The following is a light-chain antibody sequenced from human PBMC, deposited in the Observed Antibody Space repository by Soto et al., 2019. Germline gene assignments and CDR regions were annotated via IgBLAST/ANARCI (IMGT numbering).Light chain of an antibody. CDR2: TNH. V-gene: IGLV1-44*01. Sequence: QSVLTQPPSASGTPGQRVTISCSGSSSNLGSYTVNWYQQLPGTAPKLLIYTNHRRPSGVPDRFSGSKSGTSASLAISGLQSEDEAEYSCAAWDDSLGSVVFGGGTKLTVL. CDR1: SSNLGSYT. J-gene: IGLJ2*01. CDR3: AAWDDSLGSVV.